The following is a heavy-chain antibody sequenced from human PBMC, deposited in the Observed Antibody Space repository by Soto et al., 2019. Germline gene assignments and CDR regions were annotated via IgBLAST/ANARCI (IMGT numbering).Heavy chain of an antibody. Sequence: QVQLVQSGAEVKKPGASVKVSCKASGYTFTSYGISWVLQAPGQGLEWMGWSSAYNGNTNYAQKLKGRVTMTTDTATSTAYRERRSLRSDDTCVYYCASGTTVETGNYWGQGTLVTVSS. CDR1: GYTFTSYG. D-gene: IGHD4-17*01. J-gene: IGHJ4*02. CDR3: ASGTTVETGNY. CDR2: SSAYNGNT. V-gene: IGHV1-18*01.